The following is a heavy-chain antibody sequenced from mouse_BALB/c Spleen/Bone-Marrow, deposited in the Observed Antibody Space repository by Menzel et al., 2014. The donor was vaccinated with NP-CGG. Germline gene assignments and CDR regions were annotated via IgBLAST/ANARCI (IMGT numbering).Heavy chain of an antibody. J-gene: IGHJ1*01. Sequence: DVMLVEFGGGLVQPGGSLKLSCAASGFDFSRYWMTWVRQAPGKGLEWIGEINPDSSTINYTPSLKDKFIISRDNAKNTLYLQMSKVRSEDTALYYCARPGYYGYQDVWGAGTTVTVSS. CDR2: INPDSSTI. D-gene: IGHD1-2*01. CDR3: ARPGYYGYQDV. CDR1: GFDFSRYW. V-gene: IGHV4-1*02.